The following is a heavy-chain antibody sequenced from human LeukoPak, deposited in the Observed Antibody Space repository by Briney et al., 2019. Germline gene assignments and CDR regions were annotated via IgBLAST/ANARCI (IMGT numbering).Heavy chain of an antibody. V-gene: IGHV3-21*01. CDR1: GFTFSSYS. J-gene: IGHJ4*02. CDR2: ISSSSSYI. CDR3: ARGEDDFWRRPLDY. D-gene: IGHD3-3*01. Sequence: GGSLRLSCAASGFTFSSYSMNWVRQAPGKGLEWVSSISSSSSYIYYADSVKGRFTISRDNAKNSLYLQMNSLRAEDTAVYYCARGEDDFWRRPLDYWGQGTLVTVSS.